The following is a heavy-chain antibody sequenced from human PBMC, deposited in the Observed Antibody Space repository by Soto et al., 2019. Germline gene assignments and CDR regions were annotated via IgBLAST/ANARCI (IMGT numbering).Heavy chain of an antibody. Sequence: ASVKVSCKASGFTFTSSAVQWVRQARGQRLEGIGWIVVGSGNTNYAQKFQERVTITRDMSTSTAYMELRSLRSEDTAVYYCAAPSPYYDFWSGYPNFDYWGQGTLVTVSS. CDR1: GFTFTSSA. CDR3: AAPSPYYDFWSGYPNFDY. J-gene: IGHJ4*02. D-gene: IGHD3-3*01. CDR2: IVVGSGNT. V-gene: IGHV1-58*01.